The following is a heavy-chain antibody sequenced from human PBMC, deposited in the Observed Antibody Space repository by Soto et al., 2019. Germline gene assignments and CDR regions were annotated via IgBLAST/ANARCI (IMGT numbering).Heavy chain of an antibody. D-gene: IGHD4-17*01. CDR1: GYTFTGYA. CDR2: ISAYSGHT. V-gene: IGHV1-18*01. J-gene: IGHJ1*01. Sequence: QVQLVQSGAEVKRPGASVKVSCKAYGYTFTGYAFSWVRQAPGQGLEWMGWISAYSGHTVYSQKFQDRVTMTTDPSTTTTYLEVRSLGSDDTAVYYCARCSSDYSDDGLSLKYWEQGTLVTVS. CDR3: ARCSSDYSDDGLSLKY.